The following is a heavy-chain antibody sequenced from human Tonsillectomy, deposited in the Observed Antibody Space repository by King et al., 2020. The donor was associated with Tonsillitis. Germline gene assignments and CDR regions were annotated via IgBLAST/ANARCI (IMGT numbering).Heavy chain of an antibody. J-gene: IGHJ1*01. Sequence: QLQESGPGLVKPSQTLSLTCIVSGGSICSGGFYWSWIRQHPGKGLEWIGYIYYTGSTYYNPSLKSRITISVDTSKNQFSLNLSSVTAADTAVYYCASATCSSTTCYRPEYFQVWGQGALVTVSS. CDR1: GGSICSGGFY. D-gene: IGHD2-2*01. CDR3: ASATCSSTTCYRPEYFQV. V-gene: IGHV4-31*03. CDR2: IYYTGST.